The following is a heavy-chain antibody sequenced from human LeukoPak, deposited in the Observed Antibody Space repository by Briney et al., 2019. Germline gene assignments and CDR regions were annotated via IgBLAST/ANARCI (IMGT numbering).Heavy chain of an antibody. Sequence: PSETLSLTCTVSGGSINDYYWSWIRQPPGKGLEWIAWIYYSGSTNYNPSPKSRVTISVDTSKNRFSLKLTSVTAADTAVYYCARVDSSDAGNFDYWGQGTLVTVSS. D-gene: IGHD2-15*01. J-gene: IGHJ4*02. CDR2: IYYSGST. CDR3: ARVDSSDAGNFDY. CDR1: GGSINDYY. V-gene: IGHV4-59*08.